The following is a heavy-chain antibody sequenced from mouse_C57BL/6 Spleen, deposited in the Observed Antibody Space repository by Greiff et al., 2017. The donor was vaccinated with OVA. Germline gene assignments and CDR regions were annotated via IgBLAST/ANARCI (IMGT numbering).Heavy chain of an antibody. CDR2: IYPGSGNT. Sequence: VQLVESGAELVRPGASVKLSCKASGYTFTDYYINWVKQRPGQGLEWIARIYPGSGNTYYNEKFKGKATLTAEKSSSTAYMQLSSLTSEDSAVYFCARGGLRGGYAMDYWGQGTSVTVSS. J-gene: IGHJ4*01. CDR1: GYTFTDYY. V-gene: IGHV1-76*01. CDR3: ARGGLRGGYAMDY. D-gene: IGHD2-4*01.